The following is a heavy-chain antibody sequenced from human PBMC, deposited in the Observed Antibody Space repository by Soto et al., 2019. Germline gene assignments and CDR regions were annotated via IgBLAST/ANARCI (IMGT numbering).Heavy chain of an antibody. CDR1: GGSISSSNW. Sequence: SETLSLTCAVSGGSISSSNWWSWVRQPQGKGLEWIGEIYHSGSTNYNPSLKSRVTISVDKSKNQFSLKLSSVTAADTAVYYCARVPSSLYYYGSGRGWFDPWGQGTLVTVSS. CDR2: IYHSGST. V-gene: IGHV4-4*02. J-gene: IGHJ5*02. CDR3: ARVPSSLYYYGSGRGWFDP. D-gene: IGHD3-10*01.